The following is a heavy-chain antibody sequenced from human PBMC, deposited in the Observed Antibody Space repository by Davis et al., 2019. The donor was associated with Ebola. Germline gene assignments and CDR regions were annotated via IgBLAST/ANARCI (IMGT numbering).Heavy chain of an antibody. CDR2: IWYDGSNK. Sequence: GESLKISCAASGFTFSTYGMHWVRQAPGKGLEWVAVIWYDGSNKYYADSVKGRFTISRDNSKNTLYLQMNSLRAEDTAVYYCARAPPGYDSSGYLNYWGQGTLVTVSS. CDR3: ARAPPGYDSSGYLNY. D-gene: IGHD3-22*01. CDR1: GFTFSTYG. V-gene: IGHV3-33*01. J-gene: IGHJ4*02.